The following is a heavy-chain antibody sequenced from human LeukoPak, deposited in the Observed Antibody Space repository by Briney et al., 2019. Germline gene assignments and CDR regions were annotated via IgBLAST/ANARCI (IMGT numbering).Heavy chain of an antibody. J-gene: IGHJ3*02. CDR3: ARERVPAANGAFDI. D-gene: IGHD2-2*01. V-gene: IGHV4-34*01. Sequence: SETLSLTCAVYGGSFSGYYWSWIRQPPGKGPEWIGEINHSGSTNYNPSLKSRVTISVDTSKNQLSLKLSSVTAADTAVYYCARERVPAANGAFDIWGQGTMVTVSS. CDR1: GGSFSGYY. CDR2: INHSGST.